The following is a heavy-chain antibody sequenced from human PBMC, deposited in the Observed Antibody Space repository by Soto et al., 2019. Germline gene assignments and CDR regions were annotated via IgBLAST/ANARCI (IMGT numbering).Heavy chain of an antibody. CDR3: AGSRPAAAFDI. D-gene: IGHD6-25*01. V-gene: IGHV3-21*01. Sequence: GESLKISCAASGFTFSSYSMNWVRQAPGKGLEWVSSISSSSSYIYYADSVKGRFTISRDNAKNSLYLQMNSLRAEDTAVYYCAGSRPAAAFDIWGQGTMVTVSS. CDR2: ISSSSSYI. J-gene: IGHJ3*02. CDR1: GFTFSSYS.